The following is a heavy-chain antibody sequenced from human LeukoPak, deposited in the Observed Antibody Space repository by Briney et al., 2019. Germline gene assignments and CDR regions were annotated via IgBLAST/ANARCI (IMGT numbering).Heavy chain of an antibody. CDR3: ARVVPAAIQGNYYYMDV. V-gene: IGHV4-34*01. D-gene: IGHD2-2*02. CDR2: INHSGST. J-gene: IGHJ6*03. CDR1: GGSFSGYY. Sequence: PSETLSLTCAVYGGSFSGYYWSWIRQPPGKGLEWIGEINHSGSTNYNPSLKSRVTISVDTSKNQFSLKLSSVTAADTAVYYCARVVPAAIQGNYYYMDVWGKGTTVTVSS.